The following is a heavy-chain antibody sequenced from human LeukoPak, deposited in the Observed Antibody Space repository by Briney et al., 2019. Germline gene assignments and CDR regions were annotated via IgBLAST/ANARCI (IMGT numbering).Heavy chain of an antibody. D-gene: IGHD2-15*01. CDR3: AKAPATTCSGTFCYPFDY. CDR1: GFTLSNYA. CDR2: IAVTGGT. Sequence: PGGSLRLSCTASGFTLSNYAMSWVRQGPGKGLEWVSAIAVTGGTYHADSVRGRLTISRDSSKNTLYLQMSSLRAEDAGVYYCAKAPATTCSGTFCYPFDYWGQGTLVTVSS. V-gene: IGHV3-23*01. J-gene: IGHJ4*02.